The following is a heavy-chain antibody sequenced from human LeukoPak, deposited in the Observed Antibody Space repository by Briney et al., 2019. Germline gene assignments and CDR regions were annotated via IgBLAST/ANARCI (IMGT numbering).Heavy chain of an antibody. J-gene: IGHJ3*02. CDR3: AHSQVFSYGSFHDAYDI. Sequence: ESGPTLVKPTQTLTLTCSLSGVSLSTSGVGVGWIRQPPGKALEWLALIYWDDDSRYSPSLKSRLTIAKDTSKNQVVLTLTNMDSVDTATYYCAHSQVFSYGSFHDAYDIWGLGMLVTVSS. V-gene: IGHV2-5*02. CDR1: GVSLSTSGVG. CDR2: IYWDDDS. D-gene: IGHD5-18*01.